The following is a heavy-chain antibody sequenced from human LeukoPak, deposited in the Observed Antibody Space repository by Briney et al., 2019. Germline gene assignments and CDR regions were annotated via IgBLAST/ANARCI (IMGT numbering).Heavy chain of an antibody. V-gene: IGHV1-69*01. J-gene: IGHJ4*02. CDR1: GGTFSSYA. CDR3: ARGVPGIAAARVFDY. D-gene: IGHD6-13*01. Sequence: VASVKVSCKASGGTFSSYAISWVRQAPGQGLEWMGGIIPIFGTANCAQKFQGRVTITADESTSTAYMELSSLRSEDTAVYYCARGVPGIAAARVFDYWGQGTLVTVSS. CDR2: IIPIFGTA.